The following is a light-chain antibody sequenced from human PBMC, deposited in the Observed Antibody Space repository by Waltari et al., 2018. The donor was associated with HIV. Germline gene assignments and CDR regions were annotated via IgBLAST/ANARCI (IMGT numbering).Light chain of an antibody. CDR3: AAWDDSLSGLV. J-gene: IGLJ3*02. Sequence: QSVLTQPPSASGTPGQRVTISCSGSSSNIGGNYVYWYQQLPGTAPKLLIYRNNRRHSGVPYRFSVSESGTAASLAISGLRSEDEADYYCAAWDDSLSGLVFGGGTKLTGL. V-gene: IGLV1-47*01. CDR1: SSNIGGNY. CDR2: RNN.